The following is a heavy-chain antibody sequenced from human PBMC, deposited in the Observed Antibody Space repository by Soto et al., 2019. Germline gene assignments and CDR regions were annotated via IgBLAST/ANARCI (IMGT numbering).Heavy chain of an antibody. CDR3: ARVENGDSNWFDP. Sequence: SETLSLTCSVSGGSISDYQWNWIRQPPGKGLEWIGYIYYSGSTNYNPSLKSRVTISVDTSKNQFSLKLSSVTAADTAVYYCARVENGDSNWFDPWGQGTLVTVSS. V-gene: IGHV4-59*01. J-gene: IGHJ5*02. D-gene: IGHD4-17*01. CDR1: GGSISDYQ. CDR2: IYYSGST.